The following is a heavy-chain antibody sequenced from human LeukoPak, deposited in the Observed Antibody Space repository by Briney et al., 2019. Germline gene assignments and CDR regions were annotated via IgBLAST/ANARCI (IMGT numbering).Heavy chain of an antibody. CDR3: TRDHGLDV. V-gene: IGHV3-74*01. CDR2: INSDGSAT. J-gene: IGHJ6*02. Sequence: GGSLRLSCAASGFTFSGYWMSWVRLAPGKGLMWVSQINSDGSATSCADPVKGRCTISRDNAKNMLYLEMNSLRVEDTAVYFCTRDHGLDVWGQGTTVTVSS. CDR1: GFTFSGYW.